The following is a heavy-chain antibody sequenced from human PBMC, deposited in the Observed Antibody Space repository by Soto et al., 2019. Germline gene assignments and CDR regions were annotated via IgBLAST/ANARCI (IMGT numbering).Heavy chain of an antibody. CDR3: ARGTRFGEFPGNWFDP. V-gene: IGHV4-34*01. D-gene: IGHD3-10*01. CDR1: GGSFSGYY. J-gene: IGHJ5*02. CDR2: INHSGST. Sequence: PSETLSFTCAVYGGSFSGYYWSWIRQPPGKGLEWIGEINHSGSTNYNPSLKSRVTISVDTSKNQFSLKLSSVTAADTAVYYCARGTRFGEFPGNWFDPWGQGTLVTVSS.